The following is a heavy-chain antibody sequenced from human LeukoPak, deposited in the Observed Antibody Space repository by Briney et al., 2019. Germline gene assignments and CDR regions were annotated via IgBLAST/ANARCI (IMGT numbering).Heavy chain of an antibody. CDR2: IRSKGYGGTT. Sequence: GGSLRLSCITSGFTFGDHAMSWVRQAPGKGLDWVGFIRSKGYGGTTEYAASVKGRFTISRDDSKSIAYLQMNSLKSEDTAVYYCTRGPRGRWLYYGMDVWGQGTTVIVSS. J-gene: IGHJ6*02. V-gene: IGHV3-49*04. CDR3: TRGPRGRWLYYGMDV. D-gene: IGHD5-24*01. CDR1: GFTFGDHA.